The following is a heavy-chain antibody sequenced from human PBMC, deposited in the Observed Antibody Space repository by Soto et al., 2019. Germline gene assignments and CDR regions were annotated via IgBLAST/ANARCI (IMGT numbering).Heavy chain of an antibody. Sequence: GASVKVCCKASGYTFTSYYMHWVRQDPGQGLEWMGIINPSGGSTSYAQKFQGRVTMTRDTSTSTVYMELSSLRSEDTAVYYCARGDYGDYVLSPGGSREFDYWGQGTLVTVSS. CDR1: GYTFTSYY. CDR2: INPSGGST. CDR3: ARGDYGDYVLSPGGSREFDY. V-gene: IGHV1-46*03. J-gene: IGHJ4*02. D-gene: IGHD4-17*01.